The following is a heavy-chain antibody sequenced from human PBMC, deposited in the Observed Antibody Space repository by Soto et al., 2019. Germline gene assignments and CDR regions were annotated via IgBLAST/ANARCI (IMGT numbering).Heavy chain of an antibody. CDR1: GLTFSTLA. Sequence: LESGGGLVQPGGSLRLSCAVSGLTFSTLAMSWVRQAPGKGLEWVSCISGSDDRTHYADFVKGRLTISRDNSKNTLFLQMDSLRADDTAVYYCAKDLRPSMVVAVTLDHWGPGTLGTVSS. V-gene: IGHV3-23*01. CDR2: ISGSDDRT. J-gene: IGHJ4*02. D-gene: IGHD2-15*01. CDR3: AKDLRPSMVVAVTLDH.